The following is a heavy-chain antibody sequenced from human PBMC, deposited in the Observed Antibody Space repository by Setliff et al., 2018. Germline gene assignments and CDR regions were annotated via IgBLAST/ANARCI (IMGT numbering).Heavy chain of an antibody. CDR2: INPRSGGT. CDR3: LRLVRYCTKIACQATSGDEV. D-gene: IGHD2-8*01. J-gene: IGHJ4*02. CDR1: GYTFTDFH. V-gene: IGHV1-2*02. Sequence: GASVKVSCKAPGYTFTDFHIHWVRQAPGQRPEWMAWINPRSGGTNYAQNIQGRVSMTRDTSSSTVYMELSGLTSDDTAVYYCLRLVRYCTKIACQATSGDEVWGLGTLVTVSS.